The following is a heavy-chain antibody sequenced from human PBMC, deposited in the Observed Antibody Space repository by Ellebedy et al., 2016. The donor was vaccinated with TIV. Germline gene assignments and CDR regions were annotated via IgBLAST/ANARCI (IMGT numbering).Heavy chain of an antibody. J-gene: IGHJ4*02. Sequence: SETLSLTXTVSGGSISSSSYYCGWIRQPPGKGLEWIGSIYYSGNTYYNPSLKSRVTISIDTSKNQFSLRLSSVTAADTAIYRCARRKVTIPQADAYFDYWGQGILVTVSS. CDR3: ARRKVTIPQADAYFDY. V-gene: IGHV4-39*01. CDR2: IYYSGNT. CDR1: GGSISSSSYY. D-gene: IGHD3-3*01.